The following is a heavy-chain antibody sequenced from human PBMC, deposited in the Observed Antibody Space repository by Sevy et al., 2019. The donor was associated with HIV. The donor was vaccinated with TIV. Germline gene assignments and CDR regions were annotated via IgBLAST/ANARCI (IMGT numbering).Heavy chain of an antibody. V-gene: IGHV3-23*01. Sequence: GGSLRLSCAASGFTFSNYAMTWVRQAPGKGLEAVSSISTSGGNTYYVDFVKGRFTISRDNSKNTLSLQMTRLRAEDTAVYYCAKIYEHHLASYYYGMDVWGQGTTVTVSS. CDR2: ISTSGGNT. CDR1: GFTFSNYA. CDR3: AKIYEHHLASYYYGMDV. J-gene: IGHJ6*02. D-gene: IGHD3-3*02.